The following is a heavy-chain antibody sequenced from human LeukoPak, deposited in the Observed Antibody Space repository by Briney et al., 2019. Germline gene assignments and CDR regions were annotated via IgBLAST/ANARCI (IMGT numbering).Heavy chain of an antibody. V-gene: IGHV3-33*08. CDR1: GFTFRSYG. D-gene: IGHD2-21*02. J-gene: IGHJ4*02. CDR2: MRDHGSNK. Sequence: PGGSLRLSCAASGFTFRSYGMHWVRQAPGKGLEWVSFMRDHGSNKYYADSVKGRFTISRDNSKNTLYLQMNSLIAEDSAVYYCASDLSDTFAYWGAGALVTVS. CDR3: ASDLSDTFAY.